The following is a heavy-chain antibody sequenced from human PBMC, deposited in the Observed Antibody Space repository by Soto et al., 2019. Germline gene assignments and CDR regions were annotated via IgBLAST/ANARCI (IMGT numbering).Heavy chain of an antibody. CDR1: GFRFRTRA. V-gene: IGHV3-23*01. J-gene: IGHJ5*01. CDR2: IRPGGDST. Sequence: EVQLLESGGGLVQPGGSLRLSCAASGFRFRTRAMSWVRQAPGKGLEWVASIRPGGDSTYYADSVKGRFAVSIDNSNVTLYLQMDSLIGEDTAIYYCTTHEEGAPLAGGFDSWGQVTLVTVSS. D-gene: IGHD1-26*01. CDR3: TTHEEGAPLAGGFDS.